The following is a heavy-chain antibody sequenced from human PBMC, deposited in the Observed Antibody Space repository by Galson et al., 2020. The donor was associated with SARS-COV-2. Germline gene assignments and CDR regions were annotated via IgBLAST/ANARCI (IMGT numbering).Heavy chain of an antibody. CDR3: AKVVGDYVDYYYYYYMDV. CDR1: GFTFSSYG. J-gene: IGHJ6*03. Sequence: GGSLRLSCAASGFTFSSYGMYWVRQTPGKGLEWVEFIRYDGRKKEYAESVKGRFTISRDNSKNTVYLQMHSLRPEDTAVYYCAKVVGDYVDYYYYYYMDVWGKGTTVTIS. D-gene: IGHD4-17*01. V-gene: IGHV3-30*02. CDR2: IRYDGRKK.